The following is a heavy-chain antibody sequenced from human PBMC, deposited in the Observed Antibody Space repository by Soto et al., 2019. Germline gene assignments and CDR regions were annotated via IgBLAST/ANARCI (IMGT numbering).Heavy chain of an antibody. CDR1: GFTFSSYG. V-gene: IGHV3-33*01. Sequence: GGSLRLSCAASGFTFSSYGMHWVRQAPGKGLEWVAVIWYDGSNKYYADSVKGRFTISRDNSKNTLYLQMNSLRAEDTAVYYCASLSLGYCSSTSCQVPSQEPDYWGQGTLVTVSS. CDR3: ASLSLGYCSSTSCQVPSQEPDY. J-gene: IGHJ4*02. CDR2: IWYDGSNK. D-gene: IGHD2-2*01.